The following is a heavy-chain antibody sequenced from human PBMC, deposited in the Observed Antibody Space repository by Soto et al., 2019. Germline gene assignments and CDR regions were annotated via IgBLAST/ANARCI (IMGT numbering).Heavy chain of an antibody. CDR1: GFTFSSFA. Sequence: GGSLRLSCAASGFTFSSFAMSWVRQAPGKGLEWVSAISSSSSTIYYADSVKGRFTISRDNAKNTLYLQMNSLRAEDTAVYYCARDGKDIVVVPAAIPPYYFDYWGQGTLVTVSS. J-gene: IGHJ4*02. CDR3: ARDGKDIVVVPAAIPPYYFDY. D-gene: IGHD2-2*02. CDR2: ISSSSSTI. V-gene: IGHV3-48*01.